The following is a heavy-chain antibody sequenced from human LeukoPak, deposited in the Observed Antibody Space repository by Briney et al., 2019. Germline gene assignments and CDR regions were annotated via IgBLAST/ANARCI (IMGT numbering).Heavy chain of an antibody. J-gene: IGHJ4*02. CDR2: ISYDGSNK. D-gene: IGHD3-22*01. CDR3: ARDGYDSSGLFDY. Sequence: GGSLRLSCAASGFTFSSYAMHWVRDAPGKGLERVAVISYDGSNKYYADSVKGRFTISRDNSKNTLYLQMNSLRAEDTAVYYCARDGYDSSGLFDYWGQGTLVTVSS. V-gene: IGHV3-30-3*01. CDR1: GFTFSSYA.